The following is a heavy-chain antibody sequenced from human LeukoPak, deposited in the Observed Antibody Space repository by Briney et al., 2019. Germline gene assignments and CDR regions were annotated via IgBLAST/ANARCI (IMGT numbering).Heavy chain of an antibody. V-gene: IGHV1-69*13. Sequence: SVKVSCKASGGTFSSYAISWVRQAPGQGLEWMGGIIPIFGTASYAQKFQGRVTITADESTSTAYMELSSLRSEDTAVYYCATGYCSSTSCYADYYYGMDGWGKGTTGTVS. CDR1: GGTFSSYA. J-gene: IGHJ6*04. D-gene: IGHD2-2*01. CDR3: ATGYCSSTSCYADYYYGMDG. CDR2: IIPIFGTA.